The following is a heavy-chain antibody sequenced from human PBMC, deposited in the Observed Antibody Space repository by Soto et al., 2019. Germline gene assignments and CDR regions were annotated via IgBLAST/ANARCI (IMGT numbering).Heavy chain of an antibody. CDR1: GDSVSSSSVT. J-gene: IGHJ4*02. D-gene: IGHD3-22*01. CDR3: DRLIGNSWLVF. Sequence: PSQTLSLTCVISGDSVSSSSVTWNWIRQSPSRGLEWLGRTYYRSKWYNDYAESVKSRITINPDTSKNQFSLHLNSVTPEDTAVYCCDRLIGNSWLVFWGQGTLVTVSS. CDR2: TYYRSKWYN. V-gene: IGHV6-1*01.